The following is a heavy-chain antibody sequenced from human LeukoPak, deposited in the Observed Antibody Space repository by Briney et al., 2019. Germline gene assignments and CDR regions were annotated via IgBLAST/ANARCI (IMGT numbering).Heavy chain of an antibody. CDR3: ARSIAVAGTRAFDI. CDR1: GYSFTSYW. CDR2: IYPGDSDT. J-gene: IGHJ3*02. Sequence: RGESLKISCKGSGYSFTSYWIGWVRQMPGKGLEWMGIIYPGDSDTRYSPSFQGQVTVSADKSISTAYLQWSSLKASDTAMYYCARSIAVAGTRAFDIWGQGTMVTVSS. D-gene: IGHD6-19*01. V-gene: IGHV5-51*01.